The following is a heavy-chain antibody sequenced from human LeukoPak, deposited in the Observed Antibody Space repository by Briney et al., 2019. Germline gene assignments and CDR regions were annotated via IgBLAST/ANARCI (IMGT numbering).Heavy chain of an antibody. J-gene: IGHJ3*02. Sequence: PGGSLRLSCAASGFTVSSNYMSWVRQAPGKGLEWVSVIYSGGSTYYADSVKGRLTISRDNSKNTLYLQMNSLRAEDTAVYYCARDQGEQWQDAFDIWGQGTMVTVSS. CDR2: IYSGGST. CDR1: GFTVSSNY. D-gene: IGHD6-19*01. V-gene: IGHV3-66*01. CDR3: ARDQGEQWQDAFDI.